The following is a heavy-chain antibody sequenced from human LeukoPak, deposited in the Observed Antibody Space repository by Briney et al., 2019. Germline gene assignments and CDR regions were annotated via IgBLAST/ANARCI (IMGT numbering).Heavy chain of an antibody. J-gene: IGHJ6*02. V-gene: IGHV1-24*01. CDR2: FGPEHGET. CDR1: GFPFSGSG. CDR3: ARERTEIVPTEVTTQFYPYYYGMDV. D-gene: IGHD1-1*01. Sequence: GGSLRLSCAASGFPFSGSGMHWVRQAPGKGLEWMGGFGPEHGETLYAQNFQGRVAVTEDRATDTAYMELSGLRSEDTAVYYCARERTEIVPTEVTTQFYPYYYGMDVWGQGTTVTVSS.